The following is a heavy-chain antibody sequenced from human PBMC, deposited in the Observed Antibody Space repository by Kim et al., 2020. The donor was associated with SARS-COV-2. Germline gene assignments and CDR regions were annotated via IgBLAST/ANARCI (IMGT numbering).Heavy chain of an antibody. CDR2: IYPCDSDT. V-gene: IGHV5-51*01. Sequence: GESLKISCKGSRYSFTSYWIGWVRQMPGKGLEWMGIIYPCDSDTRYSPSFQGRVTISADKSSSSAYLQWSRLKASDTAMYYCARVAAAGKWFDYWGQGTLVTVSS. J-gene: IGHJ4*02. CDR1: RYSFTSYW. CDR3: ARVAAAGKWFDY. D-gene: IGHD6-13*01.